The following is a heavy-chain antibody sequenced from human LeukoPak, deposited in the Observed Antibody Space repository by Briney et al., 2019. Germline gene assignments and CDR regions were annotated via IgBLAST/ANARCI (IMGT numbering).Heavy chain of an antibody. CDR1: GGSISSGGYY. CDR2: IYYSGST. D-gene: IGHD2-2*01. CDR3: ARDRVVVVPAASAQYYYGMDV. J-gene: IGHJ6*02. Sequence: SQTLSLTRTVSGGSISSGGYYWSWIRQHPGKGLEWIGYIYYSGSTYYNPSLKSRVTISVDTSKNQFSLKLSSVTAADTAVYYCARDRVVVVPAASAQYYYGMDVWGQGTTVTVSS. V-gene: IGHV4-31*03.